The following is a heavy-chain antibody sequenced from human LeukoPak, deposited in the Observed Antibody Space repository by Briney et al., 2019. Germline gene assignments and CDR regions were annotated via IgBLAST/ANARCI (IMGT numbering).Heavy chain of an antibody. CDR2: IYPGDSDT. CDR1: GSSFTSYW. J-gene: IGHJ4*02. CDR3: ARLGWFGEFSVADY. D-gene: IGHD3-10*01. Sequence: GASLQISCQGSGSSFTSYWIGWVRQMPGKGLEWMGIIYPGDSDTRYSPSLQGQVTISADKSISTAYLQWSSLKASDTAMYYCARLGWFGEFSVADYWGQGTLVTVSS. V-gene: IGHV5-51*01.